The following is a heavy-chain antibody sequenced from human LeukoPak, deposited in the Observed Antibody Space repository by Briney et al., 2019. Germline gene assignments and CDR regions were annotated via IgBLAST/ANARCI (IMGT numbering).Heavy chain of an antibody. CDR1: GYTFTSYY. V-gene: IGHV1-46*01. CDR3: ARGYCSSNSCYWSHCYYYYLDV. Sequence: ASVKVSCKASGYTFTSYYMHLVRQAPGQGLEWRGIINPSGGSRSYAQKFQGRVPITREMSTSTVYMELSSLRSEDTAVYYCARGYCSSNSCYWSHCYYYYLDVWGKGTTVTVS. D-gene: IGHD2-2*01. J-gene: IGHJ6*03. CDR2: INPSGGSR.